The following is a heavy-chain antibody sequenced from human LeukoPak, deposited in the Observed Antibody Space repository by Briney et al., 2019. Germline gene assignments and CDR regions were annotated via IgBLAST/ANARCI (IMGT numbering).Heavy chain of an antibody. CDR1: GGAIIGYY. Sequence: SETLSLTCSVSGGAIIGYYCSWIRQPAGKGPEWIGRIYPTGNTDYNPSLETRVTMSTDLSKKQFSLRLRSVTAVDTAVYYCARLKFYDSTGYSPGYCMDVWVKGTAVTVSS. CDR2: IYPTGNT. J-gene: IGHJ6*03. CDR3: ARLKFYDSTGYSPGYCMDV. D-gene: IGHD3-22*01. V-gene: IGHV4-4*07.